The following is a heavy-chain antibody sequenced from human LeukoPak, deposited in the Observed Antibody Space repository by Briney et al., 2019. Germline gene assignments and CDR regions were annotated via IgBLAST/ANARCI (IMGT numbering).Heavy chain of an antibody. J-gene: IGHJ4*02. CDR3: ARVLGFRPRYLNSYYFDH. CDR1: GYTFTGYY. D-gene: IGHD3-16*01. V-gene: IGHV1-2*06. CDR2: INPNSGGT. Sequence: ASVKVSCKASGYTFTGYYMHWVRQAPGQGLEWMGRINPNSGGTNYAQKFQGRVTMTRDTSISTAYMELSRLRSDDTAVYYCARVLGFRPRYLNSYYFDHWGQGTLVTVSS.